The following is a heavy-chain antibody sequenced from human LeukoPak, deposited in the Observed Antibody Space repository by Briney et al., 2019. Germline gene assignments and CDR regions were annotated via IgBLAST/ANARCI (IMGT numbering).Heavy chain of an antibody. CDR1: GFTFDDYG. Sequence: GGSLRLSCAASGFTFDDYGMSWVRQAPGKGLEWVSGINWNGGSTGYADSVKGRFTISRVNAKNSLYLQMNSLRAEDTALYYCAREYMGGYYYDSSGYPPDYWGQGTLVTVSS. CDR3: AREYMGGYYYDSSGYPPDY. J-gene: IGHJ4*02. V-gene: IGHV3-20*04. CDR2: INWNGGST. D-gene: IGHD3-22*01.